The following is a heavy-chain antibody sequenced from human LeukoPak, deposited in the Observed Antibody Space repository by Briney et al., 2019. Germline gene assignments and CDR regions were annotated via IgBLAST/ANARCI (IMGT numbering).Heavy chain of an antibody. D-gene: IGHD6-19*01. V-gene: IGHV3-23*01. Sequence: GGSLSFSVPAPGFTFNNYAMIWVGQLPGKGLKGFSGISGSGGSTYYADSVKGRFRISRDNSKNTLYLQMNGLRVDDTAVYYCAKGVQWAVPGSCLDSWGLGTLVTVSS. J-gene: IGHJ4*02. CDR2: ISGSGGST. CDR3: AKGVQWAVPGSCLDS. CDR1: GFTFNNYA.